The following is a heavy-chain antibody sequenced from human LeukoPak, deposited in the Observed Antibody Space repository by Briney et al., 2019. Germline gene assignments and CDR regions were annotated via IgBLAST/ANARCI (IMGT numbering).Heavy chain of an antibody. V-gene: IGHV1-46*01. J-gene: IGHJ5*02. CDR1: GYTFTSYY. Sequence: ASVTVSCKASGYTFTSYYMHWVRQAPGQGLEWMGIINPSGGSTSYAQKFQGRVTMTRDTSTSTVYMELSSLRSEDTAVYYCARDGGYCSGGSCQENWFDPGGQGTLVTVSS. CDR3: ARDGGYCSGGSCQENWFDP. CDR2: INPSGGST. D-gene: IGHD2-15*01.